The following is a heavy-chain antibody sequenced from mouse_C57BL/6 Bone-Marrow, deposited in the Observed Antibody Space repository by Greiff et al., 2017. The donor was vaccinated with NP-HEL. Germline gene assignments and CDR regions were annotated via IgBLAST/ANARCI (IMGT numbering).Heavy chain of an antibody. Sequence: VQLKESGGGLVKPGGSLKLSCAASGFTFSSYAMSWVRQTPEKRLEWVATISDGGSYTYYPDNVKGRFTISRDNAKNNLYLQMSHLKSEDTAMYYCARERGYYAMDYWGQGTSVTVSS. CDR1: GFTFSSYA. V-gene: IGHV5-4*01. CDR3: ARERGYYAMDY. CDR2: ISDGGSYT. J-gene: IGHJ4*01.